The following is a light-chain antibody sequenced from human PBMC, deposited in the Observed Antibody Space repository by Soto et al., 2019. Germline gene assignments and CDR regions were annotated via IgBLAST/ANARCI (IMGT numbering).Light chain of an antibody. V-gene: IGKV1-33*01. J-gene: IGKJ2*01. CDR3: QHYDNLTRYT. CDR2: EAS. Sequence: DIQMTQSPSSLSTSVGERVTITCQASQDISNSLNWYQQKPGKAPNLLIYEASKLQTGVPSRFSGGGSGTHFNFTISNLQPEDIATYYCQHYDNLTRYTFVLGTKLEIK. CDR1: QDISNS.